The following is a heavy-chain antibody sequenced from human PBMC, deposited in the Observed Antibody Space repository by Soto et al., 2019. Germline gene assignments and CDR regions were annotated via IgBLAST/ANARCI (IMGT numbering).Heavy chain of an antibody. D-gene: IGHD3-10*01. V-gene: IGHV1-3*01. CDR3: GRGSGLNWFDP. CDR1: GATLDTFINFG. J-gene: IGHJ5*02. CDR2: INAGNGKT. Sequence: ASVKVSCKASGATLDTFINFGITWVRQAPGQRLEWMGWINAGNGKTKYSQKFQGRVTITRDTSASTAYMELSSLRSEDTAVYYCGRGSGLNWFDPWGQGTLVTVSS.